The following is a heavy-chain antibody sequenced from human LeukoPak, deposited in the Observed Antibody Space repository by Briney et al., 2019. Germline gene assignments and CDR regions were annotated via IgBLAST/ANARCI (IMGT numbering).Heavy chain of an antibody. J-gene: IGHJ4*01. Sequence: GGSLRLSCATSGFTFSNYWMHWVRQAPGKGLVWVSHINNDGTSTSYADSVKGRFTISRDNAKNSLYLQMNSLRPDDTALYYCSTDPRLLIYWGHGTLVTVSS. CDR1: GFTFSNYW. V-gene: IGHV3-74*01. D-gene: IGHD2-8*01. CDR3: STDPRLLIY. CDR2: INNDGTST.